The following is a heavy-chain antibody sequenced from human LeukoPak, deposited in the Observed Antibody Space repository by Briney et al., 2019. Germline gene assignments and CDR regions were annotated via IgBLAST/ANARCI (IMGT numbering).Heavy chain of an antibody. CDR3: VTGLGRTDHDY. CDR1: GFAFSSTW. Sequence: GSLRLSCAASGFAFSSTWMSWVRQAPGKGLEWVGRIKRNIDGGTTDYAAPVNGRFTISRDDSKNTLYPQMNSLKTEDTAVYYCVTGLGRTDHDYWGQGTLVTVSS. CDR2: IKRNIDGGTT. D-gene: IGHD1/OR15-1a*01. J-gene: IGHJ4*02. V-gene: IGHV3-15*01.